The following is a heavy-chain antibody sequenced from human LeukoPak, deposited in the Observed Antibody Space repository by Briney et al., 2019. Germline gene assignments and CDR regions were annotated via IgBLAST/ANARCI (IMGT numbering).Heavy chain of an antibody. CDR1: GYTFTSYD. V-gene: IGHV1-8*03. CDR2: MNPNSGNT. Sequence: ASVKVSCKASGYTFTSYDINWVRQATGQGLEWMGWMNPNSGNTGYAQKFQGRVTITRNTSISTAYMELSSLRSDDTAVYYCARDNVGVVGATSHFDYWGQGTLVTVSS. J-gene: IGHJ4*02. D-gene: IGHD1-26*01. CDR3: ARDNVGVVGATSHFDY.